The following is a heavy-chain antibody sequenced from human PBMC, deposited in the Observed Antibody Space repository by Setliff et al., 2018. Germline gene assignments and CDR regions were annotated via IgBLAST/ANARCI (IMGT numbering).Heavy chain of an antibody. V-gene: IGHV3-30*02. J-gene: IGHJ4*01. CDR2: IRYGGSKK. D-gene: IGHD3-22*01. Sequence: GGSLRLSCAASGFAFSTYGIHWVRHTPGKGLEWVAYIRYGGSKKDYADYVRGRFTISRDDSKNTVSLQMSSLRAEDTAVYYCAKEIQPRRGPVYDRSGLAFDYWGQGTLVTVSS. CDR1: GFAFSTYG. CDR3: AKEIQPRRGPVYDRSGLAFDY.